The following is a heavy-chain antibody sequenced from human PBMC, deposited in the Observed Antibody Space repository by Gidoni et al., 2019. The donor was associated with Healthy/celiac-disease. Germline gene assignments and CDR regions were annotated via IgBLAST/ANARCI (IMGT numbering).Heavy chain of an antibody. CDR1: GFTFSSYE. CDR3: ARDRAYYYMDV. J-gene: IGHJ6*03. CDR2: LTSSGSTI. Sequence: EVQLVESGGGLVQPGGSLRLSCAASGFTFSSYEMNWVRQAPGKGLEWGSYLTSSGSTIYYADSVKGRFTISRDNAKNSLYLQMNSLRAEDTAVYYCARDRAYYYMDVWGKGTTVTVSS. V-gene: IGHV3-48*03.